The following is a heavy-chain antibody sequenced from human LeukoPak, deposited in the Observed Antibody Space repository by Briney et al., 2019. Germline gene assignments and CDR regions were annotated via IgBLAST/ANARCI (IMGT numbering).Heavy chain of an antibody. CDR3: AKDAWSGYYTEGYNWFDP. CDR1: GFTFDDYT. CDR2: ISWDGGST. J-gene: IGHJ5*02. Sequence: QAGGSLRLSCAASGFTFDDYTMHWVRRAPGKGLEWVSLISWDGGSTYYADSVKGRFTISRDNSKNTLYLQMNSLRAEDTAVYYCAKDAWSGYYTEGYNWFDPWGQGTLVTVSS. D-gene: IGHD3-3*01. V-gene: IGHV3-43*01.